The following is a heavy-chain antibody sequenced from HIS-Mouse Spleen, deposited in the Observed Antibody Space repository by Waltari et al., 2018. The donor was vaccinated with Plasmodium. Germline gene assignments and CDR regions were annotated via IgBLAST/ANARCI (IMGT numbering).Heavy chain of an antibody. J-gene: IGHJ4*02. CDR1: GYTFTSYD. CDR2: MNPNRGNT. D-gene: IGHD2-15*01. CDR3: AIVVVVAATRDY. Sequence: QVQLVQSGAEVKKPGASVKVSCTASGYTFTSYDINWVRQATGQGLEWMGWMNPNRGNTGYAQKFQGRVTMTRNTSISTAYMELSSLRSEDTAVYYCAIVVVVAATRDYWGQGTLVTVSS. V-gene: IGHV1-8*01.